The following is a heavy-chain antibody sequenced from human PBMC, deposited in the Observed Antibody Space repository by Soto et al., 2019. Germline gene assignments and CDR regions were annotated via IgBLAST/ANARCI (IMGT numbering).Heavy chain of an antibody. J-gene: IGHJ3*02. V-gene: IGHV4-59*01. CDR1: GGSISSYY. CDR3: ARFSTRTDAFDI. Sequence: PTETLSLTCTFSGGSISSYYWSWIRQPPGKGLEWIGYIYYSGSTNYNPSLKSRVTISVDTSKNQFSLKLSSVTAADTAVYYCARFSTRTDAFDIWGQGTMVTVSS. CDR2: IYYSGST.